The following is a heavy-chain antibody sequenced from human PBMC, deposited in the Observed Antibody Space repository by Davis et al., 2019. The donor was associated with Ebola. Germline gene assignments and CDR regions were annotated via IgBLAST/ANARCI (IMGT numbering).Heavy chain of an antibody. CDR2: IYYSGST. V-gene: IGHV4-39*01. D-gene: IGHD4-11*01. Sequence: MPSETLSLTCTVSGGSISSSSYYWGWIRQPPGKGLEWIGSIYYSGSTYYNPSLKSRVTISVDTSKNQFSLKLSSVTAADTAVYYCASQRNNYSDYDYWGQGTLVTVSS. CDR3: ASQRNNYSDYDY. J-gene: IGHJ4*02. CDR1: GGSISSSSYY.